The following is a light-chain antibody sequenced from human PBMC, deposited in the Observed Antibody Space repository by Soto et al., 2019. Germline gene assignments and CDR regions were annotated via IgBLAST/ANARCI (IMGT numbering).Light chain of an antibody. CDR3: QQYNNWLKWT. CDR2: DTS. J-gene: IGKJ1*01. CDR1: QSISSN. Sequence: EIVMTQSPATLSVSPGERATLSCRASQSISSNLAWYQQKPGQGPRLLIFDTSTRATGIPARFSGRGSGTDFTLTISSLQSEDFAVYYCQQYNNWLKWTFGQGTKVEIK. V-gene: IGKV3-15*01.